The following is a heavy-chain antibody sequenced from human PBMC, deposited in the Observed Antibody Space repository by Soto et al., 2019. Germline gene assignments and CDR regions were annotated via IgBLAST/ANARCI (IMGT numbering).Heavy chain of an antibody. D-gene: IGHD2-21*01. CDR1: GFTFSSYG. CDR3: AKDHGGDYYYFGLDV. Sequence: GSLRLSCAASGFTFSSYGMHWVRQAPGKGLEWVAVILYDGSNKYYADSVKGRFTISRDNSKNTLYLQMNSLRPDDTAVYYCAKDHGGDYYYFGLDVWGRGTTVTVSS. J-gene: IGHJ6*02. CDR2: ILYDGSNK. V-gene: IGHV3-30*02.